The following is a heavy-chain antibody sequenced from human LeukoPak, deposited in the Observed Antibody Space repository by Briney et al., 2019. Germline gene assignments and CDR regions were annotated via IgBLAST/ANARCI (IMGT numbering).Heavy chain of an antibody. CDR3: ARDLFYSVSGTYYNVGRVFNY. D-gene: IGHD3-10*01. CDR2: INPNSGGT. Sequence: ASVKVSCKASEYTLTDYYIHWVRQTPGQGLEWMGWINPNSGGTNYAQKFQGRVTMTRDTSITTAYMELTSLRSDDTAVYYCARDLFYSVSGTYYNVGRVFNYWGQGTLVTVSS. CDR1: EYTLTDYY. V-gene: IGHV1-2*02. J-gene: IGHJ4*02.